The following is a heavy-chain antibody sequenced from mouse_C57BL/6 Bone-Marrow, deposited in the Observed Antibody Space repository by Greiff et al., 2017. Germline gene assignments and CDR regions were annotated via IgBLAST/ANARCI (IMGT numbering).Heavy chain of an antibody. CDR3: ARRDGTYFDY. D-gene: IGHD4-1*01. CDR2: ISSGGSYT. V-gene: IGHV5-6*01. CDR1: GFTFSSYG. J-gene: IGHJ2*01. Sequence: EVHLVESGGDLVKPGGSLKLSCAASGFTFSSYGMSWVRQTPDKRLEWVATISSGGSYTYYPDSVKGRVTISRDNAKNTLYLQMSSLKSEDTAMYYCARRDGTYFDYWGQGTTLTVSS.